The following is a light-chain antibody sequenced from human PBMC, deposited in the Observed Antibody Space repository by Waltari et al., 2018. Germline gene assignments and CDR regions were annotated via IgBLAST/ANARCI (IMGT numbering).Light chain of an antibody. CDR1: ESVPANY. Sequence: EIVLTQSPGTLSLSPGERATLSCRATESVPANYLAWYQQKPGQAPRLLISGASSRATGIPDRFSGRGSGTDFNLTIARLEPEDFALYYCQQYGETPWTFGQGTKVDLK. CDR3: QQYGETPWT. V-gene: IGKV3-20*01. CDR2: GAS. J-gene: IGKJ1*01.